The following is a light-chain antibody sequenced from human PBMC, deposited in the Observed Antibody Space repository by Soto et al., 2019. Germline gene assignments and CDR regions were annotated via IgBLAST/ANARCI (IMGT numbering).Light chain of an antibody. CDR2: DAS. J-gene: IGKJ3*01. V-gene: IGKV3-11*01. CDR3: HQRRGRPLIT. Sequence: EIVLTQSPATLSLSPGERATLSCRASQSVDSYLAWYQEKPGQAPRLLIYDASNRATGIPARFSGSGSGTAFTLTIISLQLDDFVVYYCHQRRGRPLITFGPGTQVEVK. CDR1: QSVDSY.